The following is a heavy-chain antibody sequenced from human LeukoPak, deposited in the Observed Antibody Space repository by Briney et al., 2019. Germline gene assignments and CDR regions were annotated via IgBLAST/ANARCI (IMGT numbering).Heavy chain of an antibody. J-gene: IGHJ4*02. CDR1: GFTFSSYA. CDR2: ISYDGSSK. V-gene: IGHV3-30*04. CDR3: ARGSQYYGSGSYTFFDY. D-gene: IGHD3-10*01. Sequence: PGGSLRLSCAASGFTFSSYAMHWVRQAPGKGLEWVAVISYDGSSKYYADSVKGRFTISRDNSKNTLYLQMNSLRAEDTAVYYCARGSQYYGSGSYTFFDYWGRGTLVTVSS.